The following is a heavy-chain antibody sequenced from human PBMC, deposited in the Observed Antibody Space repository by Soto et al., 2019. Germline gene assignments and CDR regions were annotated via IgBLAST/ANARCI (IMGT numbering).Heavy chain of an antibody. V-gene: IGHV1-8*01. CDR2: MNPNSDNT. CDR1: GYTFTSYD. Sequence: QVPLVQSGAEVKKPGASVKVSCKASGYTFTSYDINWVRQATGQGLEWMGWMNPNSDNTGYAQKFQGRVAMTRNTSISTAYMELRSLRSEDTAVYYCATLGFAFGEIDFDIWGQGTMVTVSS. D-gene: IGHD3-10*01. J-gene: IGHJ3*02. CDR3: ATLGFAFGEIDFDI.